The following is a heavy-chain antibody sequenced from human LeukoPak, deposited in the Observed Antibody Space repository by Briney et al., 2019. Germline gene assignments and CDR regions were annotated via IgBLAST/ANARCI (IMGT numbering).Heavy chain of an antibody. D-gene: IGHD3-22*01. CDR1: GFTSSSYG. CDR3: AKSRSGYYQLTFDI. J-gene: IGHJ3*02. Sequence: GGSLRLSCAASGFTSSSYGMHWVRQAPGKGLEWVAFIRYDGSNKYYADSVKGRFTISRDNSKNTLYLQMNSLRAEDTAVYYCAKSRSGYYQLTFDIWGQGTMVTVSS. V-gene: IGHV3-30*02. CDR2: IRYDGSNK.